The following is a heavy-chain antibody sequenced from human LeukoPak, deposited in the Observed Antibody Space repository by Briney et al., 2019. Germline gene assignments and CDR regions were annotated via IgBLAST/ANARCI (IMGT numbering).Heavy chain of an antibody. V-gene: IGHV4-34*01. CDR1: GGSFSGYY. J-gene: IGHJ6*02. CDR2: INHSGST. D-gene: IGHD3-3*01. CDR3: ATRSTIYYYYGMDV. Sequence: PSETLSLTCAVYGGSFSGYYWSWIRQPPGKGLEWIGEINHSGSTNYNPSLKSRVTISEDTSKNQFSLKLSSVTAADTAVYYCATRSTIYYYYGMDVWGQGTTVTVSS.